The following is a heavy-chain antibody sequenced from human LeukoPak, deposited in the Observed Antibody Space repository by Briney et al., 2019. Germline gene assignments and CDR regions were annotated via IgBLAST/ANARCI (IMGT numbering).Heavy chain of an antibody. CDR2: IHHSGTT. J-gene: IGHJ4*02. D-gene: IGHD3-10*01. CDR3: ARDGYYYGSGTYPVDY. CDR1: DYSISSGYY. V-gene: IGHV4-38-2*02. Sequence: SETLSLTCTVSDYSISSGYYWGWIRPPPGKGLEWIGSIHHSGTTYYNPSLKTRVTISVDTSKNQSSLKLSSVTAADTAVYYCARDGYYYGSGTYPVDYWGQGTLVTVSS.